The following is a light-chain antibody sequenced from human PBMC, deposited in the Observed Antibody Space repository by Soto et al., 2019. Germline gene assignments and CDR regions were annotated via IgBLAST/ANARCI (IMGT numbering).Light chain of an antibody. CDR1: QSVGSN. CDR2: GSS. J-gene: IGKJ1*01. V-gene: IGKV3-15*01. CDR3: QQYNNWPPDRT. Sequence: EILMTQSPATLSVSPGERATLSCRSSQSVGSNVAWYQQKPGQAPRLLIYGSSTRATGIPARFSGSGSGTEFTLTISSLQSEDFAIYFCQQYNNWPPDRTFGQGTKVEIK.